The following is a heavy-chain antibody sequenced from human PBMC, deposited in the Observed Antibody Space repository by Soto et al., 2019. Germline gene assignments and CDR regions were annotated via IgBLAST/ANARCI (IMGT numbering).Heavy chain of an antibody. V-gene: IGHV3-23*01. Sequence: EVQVLESGGGLVQPGGSLRLSCEGSGFTVSSHAMTWIRQAPWKGPEWVSTFTADGGTYYADSVKGRFAMSRDTSESTLYLQMNSLGAEGTAAYYCAPHVSCSGGSCQYDAFAIRGQGTMVTVSS. D-gene: IGHD2-15*01. CDR2: FTADGGT. CDR3: APHVSCSGGSCQYDAFAI. J-gene: IGHJ3*02. CDR1: GFTVSSHA.